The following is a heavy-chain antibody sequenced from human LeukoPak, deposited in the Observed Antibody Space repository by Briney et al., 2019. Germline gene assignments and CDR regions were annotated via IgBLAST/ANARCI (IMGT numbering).Heavy chain of an antibody. Sequence: GGSLRLSCAASGFTFSSYAMSWVRQAPGKGLEWVSAISGSGGSTYYADSVKGRFTISRDNSKNTLYLQMNSLRAEDTAVYYCAKAGEGVWFGRTAGYFDYWGQGTLVTVSS. CDR2: ISGSGGST. D-gene: IGHD3-10*01. V-gene: IGHV3-23*01. J-gene: IGHJ4*02. CDR1: GFTFSSYA. CDR3: AKAGEGVWFGRTAGYFDY.